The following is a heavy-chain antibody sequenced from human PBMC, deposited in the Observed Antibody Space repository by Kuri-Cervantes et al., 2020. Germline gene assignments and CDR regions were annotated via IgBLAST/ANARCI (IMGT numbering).Heavy chain of an antibody. D-gene: IGHD2-21*01. CDR1: GGSISSSSYY. CDR3: ARGPFVVIDV. Sequence: ETLSLTCTVSGGSISSSSYYWGWIRQAPGRGLEWVANMNEDGGEKNYVESVKGRFTISRDNAKNSLYLQMDSLRAEDTAVYYCARGPFVVIDVWGQGTTVTVSS. CDR2: MNEDGGEK. V-gene: IGHV3-7*01. J-gene: IGHJ6*02.